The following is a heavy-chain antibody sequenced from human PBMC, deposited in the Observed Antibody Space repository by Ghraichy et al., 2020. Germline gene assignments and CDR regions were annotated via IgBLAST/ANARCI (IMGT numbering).Heavy chain of an antibody. J-gene: IGHJ4*02. CDR2: IWYDGSNK. CDR1: GFTFSSYG. D-gene: IGHD5-18*01. CDR3: ARGGIQLWLLDY. V-gene: IGHV3-33*01. Sequence: GGSLRLSCAASGFTFSSYGMHWVRQAPGKGLEWVAVIWYDGSNKYYADSVKGRFTISRDNSKNTLYLQMNSLRAEDTAVYYCARGGIQLWLLDYWGQGTLVTVSS.